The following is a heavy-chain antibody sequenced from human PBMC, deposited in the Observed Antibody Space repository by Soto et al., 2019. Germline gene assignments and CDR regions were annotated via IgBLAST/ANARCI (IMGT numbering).Heavy chain of an antibody. CDR1: GGTFSSYA. CDR2: IIPIFGTA. Sequence: QVQLVQSGAEVKKPGSSLNVSCKASGGTFSSYAISWVRQAPGQGLEWMGGIIPIFGTANYAQKFQGRVTITADESTSTAYMELSSLRSEDTAVYYCLYYGDYVHGDDYWGQGTLVTVSS. CDR3: LYYGDYVHGDDY. J-gene: IGHJ4*02. V-gene: IGHV1-69*01. D-gene: IGHD4-17*01.